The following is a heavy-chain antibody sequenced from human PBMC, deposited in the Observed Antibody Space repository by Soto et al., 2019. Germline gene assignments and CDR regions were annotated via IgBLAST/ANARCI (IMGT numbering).Heavy chain of an antibody. CDR3: ASSRYNSYYYGMDV. V-gene: IGHV3-30-3*01. CDR1: GFTFSSYA. Sequence: GGSLRLSCAASGFTFSSYAMHWVRQAPGKGLEWVAVISYDGSNKYYADSVKGRFTISRDNSKNTLYLQMSSLTSEDTAVYYCASSRYNSYYYGMDVWGQGTTVTVSS. J-gene: IGHJ6*02. D-gene: IGHD5-12*01. CDR2: ISYDGSNK.